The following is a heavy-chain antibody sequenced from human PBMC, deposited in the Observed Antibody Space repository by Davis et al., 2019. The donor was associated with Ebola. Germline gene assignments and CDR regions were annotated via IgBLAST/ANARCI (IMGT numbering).Heavy chain of an antibody. Sequence: AASVKVSCKASGGTFSSYTISWVRQAPGQGLEWMGRIIPILGIANYAQKFQGRVTITADKSTSTAYMELMSLRSDDTAVYYCARDRRSGGWYGSIDYWGQGTLVTVSS. D-gene: IGHD6-19*01. CDR2: IIPILGIA. V-gene: IGHV1-69*04. J-gene: IGHJ4*02. CDR1: GGTFSSYT. CDR3: ARDRRSGGWYGSIDY.